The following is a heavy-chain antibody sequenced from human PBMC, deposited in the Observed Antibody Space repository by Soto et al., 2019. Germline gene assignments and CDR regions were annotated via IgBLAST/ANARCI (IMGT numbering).Heavy chain of an antibody. Sequence: SETLSLTCSVSVGPMTSGAYYWSWIRQPPGKGLEWMGDIYYSGGTYSSPSLESRLTLSVDTSKNQFSLKLSSVTAADTAVYYCARVGKEPEHFDYWGQGTLVTVSS. J-gene: IGHJ4*02. V-gene: IGHV4-30-4*01. CDR2: IYYSGGT. CDR1: VGPMTSGAYY. CDR3: ARVGKEPEHFDY. D-gene: IGHD1-26*01.